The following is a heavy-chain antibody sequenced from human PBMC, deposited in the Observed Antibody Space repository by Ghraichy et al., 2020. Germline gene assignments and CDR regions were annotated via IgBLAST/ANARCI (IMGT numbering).Heavy chain of an antibody. D-gene: IGHD3-16*02. Sequence: GGSLRLSCAASGFTFSSYSMNWVRQAPGKGLEWVSYISSSSSTIYYADSVKGRFTISRDNAKNSLYLQMNSLRDEDTAVYYCARDSLVYDYVWGSYRSYAFDIWGQGTMVTVSS. J-gene: IGHJ3*02. V-gene: IGHV3-48*02. CDR3: ARDSLVYDYVWGSYRSYAFDI. CDR2: ISSSSSTI. CDR1: GFTFSSYS.